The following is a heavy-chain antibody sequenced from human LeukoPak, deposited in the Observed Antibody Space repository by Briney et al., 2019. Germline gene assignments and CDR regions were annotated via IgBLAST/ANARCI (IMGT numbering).Heavy chain of an antibody. V-gene: IGHV3-21*01. CDR2: ISSSSSYI. CDR3: ARRNHYDILTGYYTGYYYGMDV. CDR1: GFTFSSYS. Sequence: PGGSLRLSCAASGFTFSSYSMNWVRQAPGKGLEWVSSISSSSSYIYYADSVKGRFTISGDNAKNSLYLQMNSLRAEDTAVYYCARRNHYDILTGYYTGYYYGMDVWGKGTTVTVSS. D-gene: IGHD3-9*01. J-gene: IGHJ6*04.